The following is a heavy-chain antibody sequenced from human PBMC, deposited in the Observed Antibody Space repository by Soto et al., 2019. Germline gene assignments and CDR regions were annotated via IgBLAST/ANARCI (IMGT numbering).Heavy chain of an antibody. CDR3: ATRDTSRFY. J-gene: IGHJ4*02. CDR1: GVSISSHDW. V-gene: IGHV4-4*02. D-gene: IGHD6-13*01. Sequence: QVQLQESGPGLVKPSGTLSLTCAVSGVSISSHDWWTRGRQPPWKGLELSGESHQSGNTNYNSSLESRVTISVDKSKNQFSLNLSSVTVADTAVYYCATRDTSRFYWGQGTLVTVSS. CDR2: SHQSGNT.